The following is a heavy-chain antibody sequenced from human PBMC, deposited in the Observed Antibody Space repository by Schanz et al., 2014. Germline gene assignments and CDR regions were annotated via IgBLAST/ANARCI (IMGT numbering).Heavy chain of an antibody. Sequence: EVHLVESGGGLVKPGGSLRLSCAASGFTLSNAWMSWVRQAPGKGLEWVSAISGSGDNTFYADSVRGRFTISRDNSRNTLYLQMNSLRAEDTAVYYCARTGYDPSLTHWGQGTLVTVSS. CDR2: ISGSGDNT. V-gene: IGHV3-23*04. CDR3: ARTGYDPSLTH. D-gene: IGHD5-12*01. J-gene: IGHJ4*02. CDR1: GFTLSNAW.